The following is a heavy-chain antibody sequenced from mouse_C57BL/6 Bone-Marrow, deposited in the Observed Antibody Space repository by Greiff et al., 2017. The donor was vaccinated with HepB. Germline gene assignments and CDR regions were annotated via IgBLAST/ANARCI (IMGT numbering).Heavy chain of an antibody. D-gene: IGHD1-1*01. CDR1: GYAFTNYL. CDR3: ARSHYYGSIPHFDY. Sequence: VQLQQSGAELVRPGTSVKVSCKASGYAFTNYLIEWVKQRPGQGLEWIGVINPGSGGTNYNEKFKGKATLTADKSSSTAYMQLSSLTSEDSAVYFCARSHYYGSIPHFDYWGQGTTLTVSS. J-gene: IGHJ2*01. CDR2: INPGSGGT. V-gene: IGHV1-54*01.